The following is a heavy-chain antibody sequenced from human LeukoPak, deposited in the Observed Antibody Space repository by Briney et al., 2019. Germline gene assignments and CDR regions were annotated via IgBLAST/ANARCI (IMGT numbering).Heavy chain of an antibody. CDR2: INHSGST. Sequence: SETLSLTCAVYGGSFSGYYWSWIRQPPGKGLEWIGEINHSGSTNYNPSLKSRVTISVDTSKNQFSLKLSPVTAADTAVYYCARRGITGTPRYWGQGTLVTVSS. V-gene: IGHV4-34*01. J-gene: IGHJ4*02. CDR1: GGSFSGYY. D-gene: IGHD1-20*01. CDR3: ARRGITGTPRY.